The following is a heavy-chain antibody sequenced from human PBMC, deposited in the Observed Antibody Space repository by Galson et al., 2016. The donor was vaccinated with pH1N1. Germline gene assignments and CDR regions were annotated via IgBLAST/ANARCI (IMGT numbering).Heavy chain of an antibody. V-gene: IGHV1-8*01. CDR3: VDTSR. CDR1: GYTFNRYD. CDR2: MNPNSGNT. J-gene: IGHJ1*01. D-gene: IGHD2/OR15-2a*01. Sequence: SVKVSCKASGYTFNRYDISWVRQAAGQGLEWMGWMNPNSGNTGYALKFQGRVKMTRNTSISIAYLALSGLTFGDTAVYYCVDTSRWGPGTPVVVSS.